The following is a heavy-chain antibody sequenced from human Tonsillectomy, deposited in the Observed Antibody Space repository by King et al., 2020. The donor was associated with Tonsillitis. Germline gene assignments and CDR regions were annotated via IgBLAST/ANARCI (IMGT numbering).Heavy chain of an antibody. CDR3: AKDVLRYFDLDAFDM. CDR1: GFTFSSYG. Sequence: VQLVESGGGLVQPGGSLRLSCAASGFTFSSYGMSWVRQAPGKGLEWVSGISDSGGSTDYADSVEGRFTISRDNAKDTLYLQMNSLRAEDTAVYYCAKDVLRYFDLDAFDMWGQGTMVTVSS. V-gene: IGHV3-23*04. D-gene: IGHD3-9*01. CDR2: ISDSGGST. J-gene: IGHJ3*02.